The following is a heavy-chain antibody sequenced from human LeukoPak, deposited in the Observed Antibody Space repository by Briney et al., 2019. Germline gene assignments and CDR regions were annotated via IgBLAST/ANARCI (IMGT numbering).Heavy chain of an antibody. CDR2: INHSGST. V-gene: IGHV4-34*01. CDR3: ARGRFKSGSGWYEHHWFDP. CDR1: GGSFSGYY. J-gene: IGHJ5*02. D-gene: IGHD6-19*01. Sequence: SETLSLTCAVYGGSFSGYYWSWIRQPPGKGLEWIGEINHSGSTTYNPSLTSRVTISVDTSKNQFSLKLSSVTAADTAVYYCARGRFKSGSGWYEHHWFDPWGKGTRVSVSS.